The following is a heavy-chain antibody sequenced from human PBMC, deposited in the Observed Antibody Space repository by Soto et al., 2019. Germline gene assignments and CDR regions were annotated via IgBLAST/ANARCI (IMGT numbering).Heavy chain of an antibody. CDR2: IRNRIYSFTT. CDR3: ATCAARPNNRWSGFDF. V-gene: IGHV3-72*01. J-gene: IGHJ4*02. Sequence: EVQLVESGGGLVQPGGSLRVSCAASGFTFSDHYMEWVRQAPGKGLEWVGRIRNRIYSFTTEYAASVKDRFTISRDNSRNSLSLQMNSLKTEDTAVYYCATCAARPNNRWSGFDFWGQGTVVSVSS. CDR1: GFTFSDHY. D-gene: IGHD2-15*01.